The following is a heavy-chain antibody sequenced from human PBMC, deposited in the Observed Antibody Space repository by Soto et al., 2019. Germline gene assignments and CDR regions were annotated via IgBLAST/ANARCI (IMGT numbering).Heavy chain of an antibody. D-gene: IGHD1-26*01. CDR2: FDPEDGET. CDR1: GYTLTELS. J-gene: IGHJ4*02. Sequence: ASVKVSCKVSGYTLTELSMHWVRQAPGKGLEWMGGFDPEDGETIYAQKFQGRVTMTEDTSTDTAYMELSSLRSEDTAVYYCAKGGSGSYYGWFDYWGQGTLVTVSS. CDR3: AKGGSGSYYGWFDY. V-gene: IGHV1-24*01.